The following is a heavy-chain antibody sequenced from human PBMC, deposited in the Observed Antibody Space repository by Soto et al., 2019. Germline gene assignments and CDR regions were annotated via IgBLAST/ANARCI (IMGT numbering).Heavy chain of an antibody. CDR1: GDGVSSNSAA. CDR2: TYYRPQWLN. V-gene: IGHV6-1*01. J-gene: IGHJ4*02. D-gene: IGHD3-22*01. Sequence: SQTLSLTCAISGDGVSSNSAAWNWIRQSPSRGLEWLGRTYYRPQWLNDYADSVKSRITIKPDTSKNQFSLELDSVTPEDTAVYYCAREKAYYHDSSGPFDYWGLGTLVTVSS. CDR3: AREKAYYHDSSGPFDY.